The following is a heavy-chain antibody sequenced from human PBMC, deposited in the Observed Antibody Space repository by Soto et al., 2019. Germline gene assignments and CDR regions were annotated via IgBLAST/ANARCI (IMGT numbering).Heavy chain of an antibody. J-gene: IGHJ6*02. V-gene: IGHV1-69*12. CDR1: GGTFSRYA. CDR2: IIPIFGTA. CDR3: ATTEMGNYYYGLDV. Sequence: QVQLVQSGAEVKKPGSSVKVSCKASGGTFSRYAITWVRQAPGQGLEWMGGIIPIFGTANYAQKFQGRVTISADESTSTAYMELSSLRSEETAVFYWATTEMGNYYYGLDVWGQGTTVTVSS. D-gene: IGHD7-27*01.